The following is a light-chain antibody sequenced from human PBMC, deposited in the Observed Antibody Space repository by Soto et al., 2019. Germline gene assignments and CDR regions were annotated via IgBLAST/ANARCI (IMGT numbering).Light chain of an antibody. CDR2: GAS. Sequence: EIVLTQSPGTLSLSPGERATLSCRASQSVSNNYLAWYQQKPGQAPRLLIYGASRRATGIPDRSSGSGSGTDFTLTISRLEPEDFAVYSCQQYGSSPLTFGGGTKVEIK. J-gene: IGKJ4*01. CDR3: QQYGSSPLT. CDR1: QSVSNNY. V-gene: IGKV3-20*01.